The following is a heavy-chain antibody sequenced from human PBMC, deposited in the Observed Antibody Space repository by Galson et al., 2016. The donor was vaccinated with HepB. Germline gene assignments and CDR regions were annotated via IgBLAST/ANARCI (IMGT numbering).Heavy chain of an antibody. D-gene: IGHD6-19*01. CDR3: ATTRAVAGKFES. V-gene: IGHV1-46*01. CDR1: GHTFTTYY. Sequence: SVKVSCKASGHTFTTYYFHWVRQAPGQGLEWMGIIYPSGGGATYAQDFQDRITMTRDTSTGIAYMELSSLRSEDTAIYFCATTRAVAGKFESWGQGTLVTVSS. J-gene: IGHJ4*02. CDR2: IYPSGGGA.